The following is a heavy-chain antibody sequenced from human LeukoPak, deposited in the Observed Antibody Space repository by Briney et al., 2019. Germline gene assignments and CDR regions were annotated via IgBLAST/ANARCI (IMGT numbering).Heavy chain of an antibody. Sequence: SETLSLTCTVSGGSISSSSHYWGWIRQPPGKGLEWIGSIYYSGDTYYNPSLKSRVTTSVDTSKSQFSLRLSSVTAADTAVYYCARDNSGSYYYYYYMDVWGKGTTVTVSS. D-gene: IGHD1-26*01. CDR3: ARDNSGSYYYYYYMDV. CDR1: GGSISSSSHY. V-gene: IGHV4-39*07. CDR2: IYYSGDT. J-gene: IGHJ6*03.